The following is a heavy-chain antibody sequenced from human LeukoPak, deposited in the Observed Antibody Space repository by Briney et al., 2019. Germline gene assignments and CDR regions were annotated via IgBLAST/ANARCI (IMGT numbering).Heavy chain of an antibody. CDR3: ARDRCSSTSCYDDY. D-gene: IGHD2-2*01. Sequence: ASVKVSCKASGYTFTTYSITWVRQAPGQGLEWMGWISAYNGNTNYAQEFQGRVTMTTDTSTSTAYMELRSLGSDDTAVYYCARDRCSSTSCYDDYWGQGTLVTVSS. J-gene: IGHJ4*02. CDR2: ISAYNGNT. V-gene: IGHV1-18*01. CDR1: GYTFTTYS.